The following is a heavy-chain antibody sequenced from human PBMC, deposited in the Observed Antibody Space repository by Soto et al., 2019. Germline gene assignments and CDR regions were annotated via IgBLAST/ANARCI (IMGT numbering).Heavy chain of an antibody. CDR1: GFSLSTSGVG. CDR2: IYWDDDK. J-gene: IGHJ5*02. D-gene: IGHD2-8*01. V-gene: IGHV2-5*02. Sequence: SGPTLVKPTQTLTLTCTFSGFSLSTSGVGVGWIRQPPGKALEWLALIYWDDDKRYSPSLKSRLTITKDTSKNQVVLTMTNMDPVDTATYYCAHRESYCTNGVCYTGYGWFDPWGQGTLVTVSS. CDR3: AHRESYCTNGVCYTGYGWFDP.